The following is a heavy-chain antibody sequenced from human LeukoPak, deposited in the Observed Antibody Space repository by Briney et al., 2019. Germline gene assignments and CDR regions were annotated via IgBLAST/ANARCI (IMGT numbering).Heavy chain of an antibody. CDR3: ASSNYYDFWSGYSTLDY. CDR1: GYTFTSYG. CDR2: ISAYNGNT. D-gene: IGHD3-3*01. Sequence: ASVKVSCKASGYTFTSYGLSWVRQAPGQGLEWMGWISAYNGNTNYAQKLQGRVTMTTDTSTSTAYMELGSLRSDDTAVYYCASSNYYDFWSGYSTLDYWGQGTLVTVSS. V-gene: IGHV1-18*01. J-gene: IGHJ4*02.